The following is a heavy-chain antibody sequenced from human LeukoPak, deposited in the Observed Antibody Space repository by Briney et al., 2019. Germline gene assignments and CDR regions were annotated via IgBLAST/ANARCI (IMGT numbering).Heavy chain of an antibody. Sequence: PGGSLRLSCAASGFKFDDYGMSWVRQALGKGLEWVCDINWNGAWTGYADFVKGRFTISRDNAKNSLYLQMNSLRAEDTALYYCAGYYYDSSRGFDLWGQGTLVTVSA. CDR1: GFKFDDYG. CDR3: AGYYYDSSRGFDL. D-gene: IGHD3-22*01. CDR2: INWNGAWT. J-gene: IGHJ5*02. V-gene: IGHV3-20*04.